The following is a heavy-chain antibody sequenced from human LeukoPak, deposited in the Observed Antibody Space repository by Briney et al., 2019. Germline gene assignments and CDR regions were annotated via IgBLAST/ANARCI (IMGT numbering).Heavy chain of an antibody. Sequence: PGGSLRLSCSASGFTGPSFAMAWVRQAPGKGLEWVSGIAAGATGTYYSDSVKGRFTISRGNSRKTVQLQMNSLRAEDTAVYYCAKSYDSGGYPLGDYWGQGTLVTVSS. CDR1: GFTGPSFA. CDR3: AKSYDSGGYPLGDY. J-gene: IGHJ4*02. D-gene: IGHD3-22*01. CDR2: IAAGATGT. V-gene: IGHV3-23*01.